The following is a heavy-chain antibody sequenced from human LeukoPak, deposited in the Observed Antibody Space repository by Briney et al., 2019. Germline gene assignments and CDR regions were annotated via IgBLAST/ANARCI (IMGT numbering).Heavy chain of an antibody. CDR3: TRGGGAAAGTNYYYYMDV. J-gene: IGHJ6*03. CDR2: IRSKANSYAT. CDR1: GFTFSGSA. D-gene: IGHD6-13*01. V-gene: IGHV3-73*01. Sequence: PGGSLRLSCAASGFTFSGSAMHWVRQASGKGLEWVGRIRSKANSYATAYAASVKGRFTISRDDSKNTAYLQMNSLKTEDTAVYYCTRGGGAAAGTNYYYYMDVWGKGTTVTVSS.